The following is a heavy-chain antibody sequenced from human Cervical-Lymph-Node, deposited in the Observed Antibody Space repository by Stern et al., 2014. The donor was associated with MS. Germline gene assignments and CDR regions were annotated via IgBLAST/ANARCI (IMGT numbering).Heavy chain of an antibody. CDR3: AKQGSGRYYDRYFDS. Sequence: EVQLVESGGGLVQPGGSVRLSCAASGFTFSSYGMSWVRQTPGKGLEWVSVISGSGGATYYADSVKGRFTISRDNSKTTLYLQMNSLRVEDTAVYYCAKQGSGRYYDRYFDSWGQGTLVTVSS. CDR2: ISGSGGAT. J-gene: IGHJ4*02. D-gene: IGHD1-26*01. CDR1: GFTFSSYG. V-gene: IGHV3-23*04.